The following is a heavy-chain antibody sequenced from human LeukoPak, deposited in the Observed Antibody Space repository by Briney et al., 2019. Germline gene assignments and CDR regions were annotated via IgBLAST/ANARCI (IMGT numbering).Heavy chain of an antibody. V-gene: IGHV3-49*02. CDR2: IRSKGYGGTT. Sequence: WIRQAPGKGLEWVGFIRSKGYGGTTEYAASVKGRFTISRDDSKSIAYLQMNSLKTEDTAVYYCTRDEQEDIVVVPAAIGYWGQGTLVTVSS. CDR3: TRDEQEDIVVVPAAIGY. D-gene: IGHD2-2*01. J-gene: IGHJ4*02.